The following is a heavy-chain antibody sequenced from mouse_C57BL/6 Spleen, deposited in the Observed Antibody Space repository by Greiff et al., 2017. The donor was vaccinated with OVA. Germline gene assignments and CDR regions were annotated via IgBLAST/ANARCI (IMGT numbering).Heavy chain of an antibody. Sequence: QVQLQQSGAELVRPGASVTLSCKASGYTFTDYEMHWVKQTPVHGLEWIGAIDPETGGTAYNQKFKGKAILTADKSSSTAYMELRSLTSEDSAVYCCKKEVFYDHEGVWGRGTTVTVPS. J-gene: IGHJ1*03. CDR3: KKEVFYDHEGV. CDR1: GYTFTDYE. CDR2: IDPETGGT. V-gene: IGHV1-15*01. D-gene: IGHD2-4*01.